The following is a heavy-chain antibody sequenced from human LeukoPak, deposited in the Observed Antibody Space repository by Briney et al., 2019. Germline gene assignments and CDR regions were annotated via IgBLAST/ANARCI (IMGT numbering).Heavy chain of an antibody. V-gene: IGHV3-23*01. J-gene: IGHJ4*02. CDR3: ARDSLGPEWLGAGFFDY. CDR1: GFTFSSYA. D-gene: IGHD6-19*01. Sequence: PGGSLRLSCAASGFTFSSYAMSWVRQAPGKGLEWVSAISGSGGSTYYADSVKGRFTISRDNAKNSLYLQMNSLRAEDTAVYYCARDSLGPEWLGAGFFDYWGQGTLVTVSS. CDR2: ISGSGGST.